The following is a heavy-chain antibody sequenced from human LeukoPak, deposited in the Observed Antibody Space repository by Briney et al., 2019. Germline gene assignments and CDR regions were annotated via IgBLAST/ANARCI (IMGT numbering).Heavy chain of an antibody. CDR1: GGSISSYY. D-gene: IGHD3-10*01. CDR2: IYYSGST. J-gene: IGHJ5*02. V-gene: IGHV4-59*01. CDR3: ARFGDRYYGSGSYPNWFDP. Sequence: SETLSLTCTVSGGSISSYYWSWIRQPPGKGLEWIGYIYYSGSTNYNPSLKSRVTISVDTSKNQFSLKLSSVTAADTAVYYCARFGDRYYGSGSYPNWFDPGAREPWSPSPQ.